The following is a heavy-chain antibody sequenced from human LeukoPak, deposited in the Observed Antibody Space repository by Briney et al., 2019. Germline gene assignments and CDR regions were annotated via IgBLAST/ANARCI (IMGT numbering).Heavy chain of an antibody. Sequence: GGSLRLSCAASGFTFSSYGMHWVRQAPGKGLEWVAFIRYDGSNKYYADSVKGRFTISRDNSKNTLYLQMNSLRAEDTAVYYCAKAYSGYYYYYMDVWGKGTTVTISS. CDR2: IRYDGSNK. V-gene: IGHV3-30*02. CDR1: GFTFSSYG. D-gene: IGHD2-21*01. J-gene: IGHJ6*03. CDR3: AKAYSGYYYYYMDV.